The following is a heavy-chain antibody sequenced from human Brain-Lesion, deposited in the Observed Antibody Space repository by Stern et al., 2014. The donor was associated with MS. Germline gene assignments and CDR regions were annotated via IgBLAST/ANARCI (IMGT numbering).Heavy chain of an antibody. CDR3: ARFPASRPHVFDS. Sequence: QVQLQESGPGLVKPSGTLSLTCAVSGGSISSSNWRSWVRQSPGKGLGGIGESDHSGSTIYNPSLKSRVTVSVDTAKNPFSLNLSSVPAADTAVYFCARFPASRPHVFDSWGQGTLVTVSS. V-gene: IGHV4-4*02. CDR1: GGSISSSNW. D-gene: IGHD6-13*01. CDR2: SDHSGST. J-gene: IGHJ4*02.